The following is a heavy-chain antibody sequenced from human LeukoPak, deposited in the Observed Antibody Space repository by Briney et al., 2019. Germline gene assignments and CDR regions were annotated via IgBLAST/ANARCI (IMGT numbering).Heavy chain of an antibody. CDR2: IRYDGSNK. CDR1: GFTFSSYG. V-gene: IGHV3-30*02. J-gene: IGHJ4*02. D-gene: IGHD2-2*01. Sequence: GGSLRLSCAASGFTFSSYGMHWVRHAPGKGLEWVAFIRYDGSNKHYADSVKGRYTIYKDNSKNTLYLQMKRLRAEDTAVYYCAKGQLGYCSSTSCYGFDYWGQGTLVTVSS. CDR3: AKGQLGYCSSTSCYGFDY.